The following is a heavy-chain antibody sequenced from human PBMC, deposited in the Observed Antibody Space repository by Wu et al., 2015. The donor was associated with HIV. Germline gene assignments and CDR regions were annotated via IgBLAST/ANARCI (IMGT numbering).Heavy chain of an antibody. CDR2: IIPIFGTA. Sequence: QVQLVQSGAEVKKPGSSVKVSCKASGGTFSSYAISWVRQAPGQGLEWMGGIIPIFGTANYAQKFQGRVTITADESTSTAYMELSSLRSEDTAVYYCARAVRKKYQLLLGYYYMDVWGKGTTVTVSS. V-gene: IGHV1-69*12. CDR1: GGTFSSYA. D-gene: IGHD2-2*01. J-gene: IGHJ6*03. CDR3: ARAVRKKYQLLLGYYYMDV.